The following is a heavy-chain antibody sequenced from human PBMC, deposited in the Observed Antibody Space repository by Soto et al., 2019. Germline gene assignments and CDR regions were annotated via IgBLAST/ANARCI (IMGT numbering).Heavy chain of an antibody. CDR3: AREAPELERRAFDI. J-gene: IGHJ3*02. CDR2: IWYDGSNK. D-gene: IGHD1-1*01. V-gene: IGHV3-33*01. Sequence: PGGSLRLSCAASGFTFSSYDMHWVRQAPGKGLEWVAVIWYDGSNKHYADSVKGRFTISRDNSKNTLYLQMNSLRAEDTAVYYCAREAPELERRAFDIWGQGTMVTVSS. CDR1: GFTFSSYD.